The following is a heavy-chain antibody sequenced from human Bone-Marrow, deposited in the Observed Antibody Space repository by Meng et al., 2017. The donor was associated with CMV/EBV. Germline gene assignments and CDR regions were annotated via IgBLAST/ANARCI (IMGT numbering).Heavy chain of an antibody. Sequence: GGSLRLSCAASGVTFSSYEMNWVRQAPGKGLEWVSYISSSGSTIYYADSVKGRFTISRDNAKNSLYLQMNSLGAADTAVYYCARGGRYSYGYPKVWGQGTLVTVSS. D-gene: IGHD5-18*01. CDR2: ISSSGSTI. CDR3: ARGGRYSYGYPKV. J-gene: IGHJ4*02. CDR1: GVTFSSYE. V-gene: IGHV3-48*03.